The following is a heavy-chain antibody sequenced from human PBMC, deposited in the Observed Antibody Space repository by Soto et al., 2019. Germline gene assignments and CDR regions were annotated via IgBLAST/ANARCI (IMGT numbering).Heavy chain of an antibody. CDR3: ARRAKDVLRFLEWTYNWFDP. CDR1: GGTFSSYA. CDR2: IIPIFGTA. D-gene: IGHD3-3*01. J-gene: IGHJ5*02. Sequence: GASVKVSCKASGGTFSSYAISWVRQAPGQGLEWMGGIIPIFGTANYAQKFQGRVTITADESTSTAYMELSSLRSEDTAVYYCARRAKDVLRFLEWTYNWFDPWGQGTLVTVSS. V-gene: IGHV1-69*13.